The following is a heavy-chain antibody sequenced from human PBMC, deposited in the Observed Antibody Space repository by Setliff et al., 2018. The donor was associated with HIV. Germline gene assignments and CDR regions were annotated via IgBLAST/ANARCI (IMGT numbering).Heavy chain of an antibody. J-gene: IGHJ6*03. CDR1: GFTFRLYG. CDR3: AKAFGYCSGGSCPVLMDV. D-gene: IGHD2-15*01. Sequence: GGSLRLSCAASGFTFRLYGMYWVRQAPGKGLEWVAFIRYDGDNKYYADSVKGRFTISRDNSKNTLYLQMNSLRAKDAAVYYCAKAFGYCSGGSCPVLMDVWGKGTTVTVSS. V-gene: IGHV3-30*02. CDR2: IRYDGDNK.